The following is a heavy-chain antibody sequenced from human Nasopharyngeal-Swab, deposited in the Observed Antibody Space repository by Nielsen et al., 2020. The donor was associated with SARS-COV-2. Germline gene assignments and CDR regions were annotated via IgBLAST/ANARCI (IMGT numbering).Heavy chain of an antibody. CDR3: ARGSGWYDFDY. J-gene: IGHJ4*02. CDR2: ISAYNGNT. V-gene: IGHV1-18*04. D-gene: IGHD6-19*01. CDR1: GYTFTSYG. Sequence: GGSLRLSCKGSGYTFTSYGISWVRQAPGQGLEWMGWISAYNGNTNYAQKLQGRVTMTTDTSTSTAYMELRSLRSDDTAVYYCARGSGWYDFDYWGQGTLVTVSS.